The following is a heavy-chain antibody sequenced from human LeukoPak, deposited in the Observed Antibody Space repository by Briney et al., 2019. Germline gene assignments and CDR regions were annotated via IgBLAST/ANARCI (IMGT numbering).Heavy chain of an antibody. J-gene: IGHJ4*02. Sequence: PGGSLRLSCAASGFTFSSYWMNWARQAPGKGLEWVAVIWYDGSNKYYADSVKGRFTISRDNSKNTLYLQMNSLRAEDTAVYYCARDPHYDFWSGYYSYFDYWGQGTLVTVSS. CDR3: ARDPHYDFWSGYYSYFDY. V-gene: IGHV3-33*08. CDR1: GFTFSSYW. D-gene: IGHD3-3*01. CDR2: IWYDGSNK.